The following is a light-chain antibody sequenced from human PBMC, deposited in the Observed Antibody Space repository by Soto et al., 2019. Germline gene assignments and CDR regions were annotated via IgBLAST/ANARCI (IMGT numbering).Light chain of an antibody. CDR2: RAS. CDR1: QSVSSSY. CDR3: QQYGSSPLYT. Sequence: EIGLTQSPGTLSLSPGERATLSCRARQSVSSSYLAWYQQKPGQAPRLLIYRASSRATGIPDRFSGSGSGTDFTLTISRLEPEDFALYYWQQYGSSPLYTFGQGTKLEIK. J-gene: IGKJ2*01. V-gene: IGKV3-20*01.